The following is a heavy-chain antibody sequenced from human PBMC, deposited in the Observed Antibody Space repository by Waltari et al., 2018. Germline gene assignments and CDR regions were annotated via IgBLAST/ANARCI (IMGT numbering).Heavy chain of an antibody. D-gene: IGHD5-18*01. V-gene: IGHV3-11*01. J-gene: IGHJ4*02. CDR3: AIGEDTAVLRGY. Sequence: VDLVESGGGLVKPGGSLRWYCAVSGFSFSDYDMTWVSQATGKGLEWISYMSSSGRNVVYAESVKGRFTISRDNAKNSLYLQMNSLRVDDTAVYYCAIGEDTAVLRGYWGQGTLVTVSS. CDR2: MSSSGRNV. CDR1: GFSFSDYD.